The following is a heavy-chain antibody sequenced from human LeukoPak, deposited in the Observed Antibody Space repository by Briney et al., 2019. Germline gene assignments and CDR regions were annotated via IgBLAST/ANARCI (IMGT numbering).Heavy chain of an antibody. CDR2: IYHSGST. CDR3: ARPNSSSLYYFDY. CDR1: GYSISSGYY. J-gene: IGHJ4*02. D-gene: IGHD6-13*01. Sequence: SETLSLTCAVSGYSISSGYYWGWIRQPPGEGLEWNGRIYHSGSTYYNPSLKSRVIISVDTSKNQFSLKLSSVTAADTAVYYCARPNSSSLYYFDYWGQGTLVTVSS. V-gene: IGHV4-38-2*01.